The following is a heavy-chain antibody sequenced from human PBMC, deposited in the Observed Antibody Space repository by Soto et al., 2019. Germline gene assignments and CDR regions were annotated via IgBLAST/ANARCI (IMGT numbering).Heavy chain of an antibody. J-gene: IGHJ4*02. CDR1: GGSISSGGYY. Sequence: SETLSLTCTVSGGSISSGGYYWSWIRQHPGKGLEWIGYIYYSGSTYYNPSLKSRVTISVDTSKNQFSLKLSSVTAADTAVYYCATLSITGTTVFDYWGQGTLVTVSS. CDR2: IYYSGST. CDR3: ATLSITGTTVFDY. V-gene: IGHV4-31*03. D-gene: IGHD1-7*01.